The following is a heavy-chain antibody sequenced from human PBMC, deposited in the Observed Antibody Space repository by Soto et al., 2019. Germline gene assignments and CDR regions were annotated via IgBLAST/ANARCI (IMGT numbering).Heavy chain of an antibody. J-gene: IGHJ4*02. Sequence: QVQLVESGGGVVQPGRSLRLSCAASGFTFSSYAMHWVRQAPGKGLEWVAVISYDGSNKYYADSVKGRFTISRDNSKNTLYLQMTSLRAEDTAVYYCASDYRSLYYFDYWGQGTLVTVSS. V-gene: IGHV3-30-3*01. CDR1: GFTFSSYA. CDR2: ISYDGSNK. CDR3: ASDYRSLYYFDY. D-gene: IGHD6-13*01.